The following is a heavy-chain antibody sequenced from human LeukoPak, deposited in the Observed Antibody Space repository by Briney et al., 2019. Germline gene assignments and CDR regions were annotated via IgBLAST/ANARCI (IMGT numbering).Heavy chain of an antibody. CDR2: INHSGST. CDR3: ARGSRRSYGAFDI. J-gene: IGHJ3*02. Sequence: PSETLSLTCAVYGGSFRGYYWSWIRQPPGKGLEWIGEINHSGSTNYNPSLKSRVTISVDTSKNQFSLKLSSVTAADTAVYYCARGSRRSYGAFDIWGQGTMVTVSS. D-gene: IGHD5-18*01. CDR1: GGSFRGYY. V-gene: IGHV4-34*01.